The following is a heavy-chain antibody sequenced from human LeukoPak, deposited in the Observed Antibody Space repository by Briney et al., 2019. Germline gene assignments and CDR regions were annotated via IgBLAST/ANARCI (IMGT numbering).Heavy chain of an antibody. CDR2: TYYRSKWYN. V-gene: IGHV6-1*01. J-gene: IGHJ4*02. CDR3: ARSAADIEY. D-gene: IGHD6-25*01. CDR1: GDSVSSTSAA. Sequence: SQTLSLTCALSGDSVSSTSAAWHWIRQSPSRGLEWLGRTYYRSKWYNDYAVSVRSRITINPDTSKNHFSLHLNSVTPEDTAVYYCARSAADIEYWGQGTLVTVSS.